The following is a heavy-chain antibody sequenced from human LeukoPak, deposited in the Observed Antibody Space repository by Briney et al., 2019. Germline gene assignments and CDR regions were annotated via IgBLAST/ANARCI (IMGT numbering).Heavy chain of an antibody. CDR3: ARANYYGSGPYYYYMDV. CDR1: GGSITSYY. Sequence: KASETLSLTCTVSGGSITSYYWTWIRQPPGKGLEWLGYMSSSGSTNYNPSLKSRVTMSVDMSKNQFSLKLSSLTAADTAVYYCARANYYGSGPYYYYMDVWGKGTTVTVSS. J-gene: IGHJ6*03. CDR2: MSSSGST. V-gene: IGHV4-59*01. D-gene: IGHD3-10*01.